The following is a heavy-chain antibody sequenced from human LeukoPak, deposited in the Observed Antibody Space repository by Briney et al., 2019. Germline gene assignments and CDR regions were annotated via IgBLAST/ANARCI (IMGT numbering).Heavy chain of an antibody. J-gene: IGHJ5*02. CDR1: GYSFSDFY. V-gene: IGHV1-2*02. Sequence: ASVKVSCKASGYSFSDFYLHWVRQAPGQGLEWMGWINPNSADTNYAQKFQGRVTMTRDTSITTAYMELARLRSDDTAVYYCVRDRDDGYPPDLWGQGTLVTVSS. CDR2: INPNSADT. D-gene: IGHD5-24*01. CDR3: VRDRDDGYPPDL.